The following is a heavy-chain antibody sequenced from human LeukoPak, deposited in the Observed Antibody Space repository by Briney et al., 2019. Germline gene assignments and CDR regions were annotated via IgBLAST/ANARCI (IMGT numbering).Heavy chain of an antibody. CDR3: ARGEPLGDKGFDY. J-gene: IGHJ4*02. V-gene: IGHV1-46*01. D-gene: IGHD1-14*01. CDR1: GYTFTSYG. CDR2: MNPSDGST. Sequence: RASVKVSCKASGYTFTSYGISWVRQAPGQGLEWMGIMNPSDGSTTYAQKFQGRVALTRDTSTSTVYMELSSLKSEDSAVYHCARGEPLGDKGFDYWGQGTLVTVSS.